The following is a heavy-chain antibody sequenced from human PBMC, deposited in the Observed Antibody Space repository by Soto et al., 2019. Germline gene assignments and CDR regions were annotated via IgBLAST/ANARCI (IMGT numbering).Heavy chain of an antibody. CDR1: GFTFSSYE. CDR2: ISSTGTSM. Sequence: VQLVESGGDLVQPGGSLRLSCAASGFTFSSYEMNWVRKAPGKGLEWVSYISSTGTSMDYADSVKGRFTISRDNAKNSLHLQLNSLRDEDTAVYYCARETHFIDYWGQGTLVSVSA. CDR3: ARETHFIDY. V-gene: IGHV3-48*03. J-gene: IGHJ4*02.